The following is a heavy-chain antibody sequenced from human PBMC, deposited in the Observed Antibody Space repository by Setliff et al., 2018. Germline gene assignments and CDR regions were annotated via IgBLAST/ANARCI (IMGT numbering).Heavy chain of an antibody. V-gene: IGHV4-61*09. D-gene: IGHD6-6*01. CDR1: GGSISSGSYY. J-gene: IGHJ4*02. CDR2: FYTSGIT. CDR3: ARGGSTIASRPDLVYFDS. Sequence: SETLSLTCTVSGGSISSGSYYWTWIRQPAGKGLEWIGHFYTSGITSYNPSLKSRVTISVDTSKNQFSLKLSSVTAADTAVYYCARGGSTIASRPDLVYFDSWGRGALVTVSS.